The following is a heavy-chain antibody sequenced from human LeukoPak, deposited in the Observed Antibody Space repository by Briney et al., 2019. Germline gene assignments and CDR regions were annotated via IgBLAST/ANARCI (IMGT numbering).Heavy chain of an antibody. CDR3: AKPYGGAMVYFDY. Sequence: GGSLRLSCAASGFTFDDYAMHWVRQAPGKGLEWVSLISWDGGSTYYADSVKGRFTISRDNSKNSLYLQMNSLRAEDTALYYCAKPYGGAMVYFDYWGQGTLVTVSS. CDR2: ISWDGGST. CDR1: GFTFDDYA. D-gene: IGHD5-18*01. J-gene: IGHJ4*02. V-gene: IGHV3-43D*03.